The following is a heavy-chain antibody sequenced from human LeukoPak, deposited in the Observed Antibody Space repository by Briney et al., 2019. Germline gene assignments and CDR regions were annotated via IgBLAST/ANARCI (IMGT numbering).Heavy chain of an antibody. CDR3: ARVERQLWLRYPSYWFDP. D-gene: IGHD5-18*01. J-gene: IGHJ5*02. CDR2: IYYSGST. Sequence: NPSETLSLTCTVSGGSISSYYWSWIRQPPGKGLEWIRYIYYSGSTNYNPSLKSRVTISIDTSKNQFSLKLSSVIAADTAVYYCARVERQLWLRYPSYWFDPWGQGTLVTVSS. CDR1: GGSISSYY. V-gene: IGHV4-59*01.